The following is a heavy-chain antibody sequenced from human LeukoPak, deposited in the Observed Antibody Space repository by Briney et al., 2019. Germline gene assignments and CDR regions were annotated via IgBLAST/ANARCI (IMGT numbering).Heavy chain of an antibody. J-gene: IGHJ4*02. CDR2: ISTSGTNI. CDR1: DFAFSNYA. V-gene: IGHV3-11*01. Sequence: SGGSLRLSCETSDFAFSNYAMSWVRQAPGKGLEWVSYISTSGTNIYYADSVKGRFTISRDNTRKSLYLQINNLRADDTAVYYCARKTASGPFDCWGQGTLVTVAS. CDR3: ARKTASGPFDC.